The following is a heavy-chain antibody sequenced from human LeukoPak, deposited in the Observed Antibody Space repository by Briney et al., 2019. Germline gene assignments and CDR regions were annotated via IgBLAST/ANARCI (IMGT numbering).Heavy chain of an antibody. J-gene: IGHJ6*02. V-gene: IGHV1-24*01. CDR1: GYTLTELS. D-gene: IGHD2-21*02. Sequence: GASVKVSCKVSGYTLTELSMHWVRQAPGKGLEWMGGFDPEGGETIYAQKLQGRVTMTEDTSTDTAHMGLRSLRSEDTAVYYCATVSYCGGDCYYTRHPYYGMDVWGQGTTVTVSS. CDR3: ATVSYCGGDCYYTRHPYYGMDV. CDR2: FDPEGGET.